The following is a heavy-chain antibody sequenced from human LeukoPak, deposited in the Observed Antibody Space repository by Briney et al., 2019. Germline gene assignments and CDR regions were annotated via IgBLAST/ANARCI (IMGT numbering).Heavy chain of an antibody. D-gene: IGHD5-18*01. CDR3: ARGTAYSYGPDY. J-gene: IGHJ4*02. CDR2: IYYSGST. CDR1: GGSISSYY. Sequence: SETLSLTCTVSGGSISSYYWSWIRQPPGKGLEWMGYIYYSGSTNYNPSLKSRVTISVDTSKNQFSLKLSSVTAADTAVYYCARGTAYSYGPDYWGQGTLVTVSS. V-gene: IGHV4-59*01.